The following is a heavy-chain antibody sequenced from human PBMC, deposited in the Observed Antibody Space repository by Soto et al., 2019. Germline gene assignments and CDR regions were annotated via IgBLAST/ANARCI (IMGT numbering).Heavy chain of an antibody. CDR3: ARGTMRAARPRGNDY. J-gene: IGHJ4*02. V-gene: IGHV3-30-3*01. CDR2: ISYDGSNK. D-gene: IGHD6-6*01. CDR1: GFTFSSYA. Sequence: QVQLVESGGGVVQPGRSLRLCCAASGFTFSSYAMHWVRQAPGKGLEWVAVISYDGSNKYYADSVKGRFTISRDNSKNTLYLQMNSLRAEDTAVYYCARGTMRAARPRGNDYLGQGTLVTVSS.